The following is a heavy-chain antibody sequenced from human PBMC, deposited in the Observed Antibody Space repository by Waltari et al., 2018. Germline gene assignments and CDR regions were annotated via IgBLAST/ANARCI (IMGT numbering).Heavy chain of an antibody. CDR2: LYYRGST. Sequence: QLQLQESGPRLVRPSETLSLTCPVFGDSLSRSSTLYWGWIRQPPGKGPEWLGPLYYRGSTYYNPSLGSRVSMSIDTSKNQFSLTLNSVTAADTAVYYCARFRPADYYPHVRFDSWGKGSLVTVSS. V-gene: IGHV4-39*01. D-gene: IGHD3-9*01. J-gene: IGHJ4*02. CDR3: ARFRPADYYPHVRFDS. CDR1: GDSLSRSSTLY.